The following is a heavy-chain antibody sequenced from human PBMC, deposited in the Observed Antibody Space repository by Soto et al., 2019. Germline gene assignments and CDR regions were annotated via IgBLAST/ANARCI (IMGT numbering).Heavy chain of an antibody. J-gene: IGHJ3*01. CDR1: GLTVSGKKY. CDR3: ASWHEREHAYDV. CDR2: LYDVDGS. D-gene: IGHD1-1*01. Sequence: VGSLRLSCAAFGLTVSGKKYVAWVRQAPGKVLEWVSALYDVDGSFYADSVKGRFTTSSDSSKTTVYLQMNGLRPDDTAVYYCASWHEREHAYDVWGQGXTVTV. V-gene: IGHV3-53*01.